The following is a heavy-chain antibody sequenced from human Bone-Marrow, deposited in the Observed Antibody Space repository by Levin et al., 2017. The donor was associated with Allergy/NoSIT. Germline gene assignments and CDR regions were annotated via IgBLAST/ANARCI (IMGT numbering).Heavy chain of an antibody. CDR2: VSGSGETT. Sequence: GGSLRLSCEVSGFTFSNYAMTWVRRAPGKGLEWVSTVSGSGETTYYADSMKGRFTVSRDNSKNTLYLHLTSLRAEDPAVYFCARTTPDINTLSPSYYYYQGMDVWGQGTTVTVS. J-gene: IGHJ6*02. CDR1: GFTFSNYA. CDR3: ARTTPDINTLSPSYYYYQGMDV. D-gene: IGHD1/OR15-1a*01. V-gene: IGHV3-23*01.